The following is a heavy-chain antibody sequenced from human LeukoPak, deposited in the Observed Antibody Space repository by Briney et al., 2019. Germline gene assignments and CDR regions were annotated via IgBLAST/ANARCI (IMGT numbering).Heavy chain of an antibody. V-gene: IGHV3-48*04. CDR1: GFTFSSYG. J-gene: IGHJ4*02. Sequence: GGSLRLSCAASGFTFSSYGMNWVRQAPGKGLEWISYISSDSSTIYYADSVKGRFTISRDNAKNSLYLQMNSLRAEDTAVYYCARDVRAASSIAARLIDYWGQGTLVTVSS. CDR3: ARDVRAASSIAARLIDY. CDR2: ISSDSSTI. D-gene: IGHD6-6*01.